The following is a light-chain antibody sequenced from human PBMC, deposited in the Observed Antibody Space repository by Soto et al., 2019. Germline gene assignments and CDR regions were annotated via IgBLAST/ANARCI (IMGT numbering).Light chain of an antibody. V-gene: IGKV3-20*01. CDR3: QQYGSPLT. CDR1: QSGSNTY. CDR2: GAS. J-gene: IGKJ4*01. Sequence: EIVLTQSPGTLSLSPGERATLSCRASQSGSNTYLAWHQQKRGQAPRLLIYGASSRAPGIPERFSGSGCGTELTISIRTLEPEGFAVYYCQQYGSPLTFGGGTKVEIK.